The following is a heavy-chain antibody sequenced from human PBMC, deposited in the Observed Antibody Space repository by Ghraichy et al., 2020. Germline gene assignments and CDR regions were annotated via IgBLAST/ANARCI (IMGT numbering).Heavy chain of an antibody. CDR1: GFTFSNYV. CDR3: ARDNCPTPSCFDY. V-gene: IGHV3-33*08. Sequence: GSLRLSCASSGFTFSNYVMNWVRQTPAKGLESVAIIWYNGVTKSYADSVKGRFTISRDNSKNTVYLEMNSLRAEDTAIYYCARDNCPTPSCFDYWGQGTLVTVSS. CDR2: IWYNGVTK. J-gene: IGHJ4*02. D-gene: IGHD2/OR15-2a*01.